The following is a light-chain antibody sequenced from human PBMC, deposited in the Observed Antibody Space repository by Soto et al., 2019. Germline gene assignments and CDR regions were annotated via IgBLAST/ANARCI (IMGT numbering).Light chain of an antibody. CDR3: QQYFSSPLT. J-gene: IGKJ4*01. CDR2: WAS. Sequence: EIVLTQSPGTLSLSPGERGTLSCRASQTVSSNFLAWYQQKPGQAPRLLIYWASTLDSGVPDRFTGSGSGTDFTLTISSLQAEDVALYFCQQYFSSPLTFGGGTKVVIK. V-gene: IGKV3-20*01. CDR1: QTVSSNF.